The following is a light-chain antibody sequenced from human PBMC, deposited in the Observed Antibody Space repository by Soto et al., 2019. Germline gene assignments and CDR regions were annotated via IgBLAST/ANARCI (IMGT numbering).Light chain of an antibody. Sequence: DIQMTQAPSSLSARVGDRITITCQASQDVGVYLDWYQQKPGKAPKVLIHDASSLKTGVPSRFSGSGSGTLFTLTISSLQPEDFATYYCRQYDSLPLTFGGGTKVEIK. V-gene: IGKV1-33*01. CDR1: QDVGVY. J-gene: IGKJ4*01. CDR3: RQYDSLPLT. CDR2: DAS.